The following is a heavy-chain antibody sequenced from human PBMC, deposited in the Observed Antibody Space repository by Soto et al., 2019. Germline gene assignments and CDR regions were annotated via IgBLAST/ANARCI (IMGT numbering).Heavy chain of an antibody. CDR1: GGSLSSHY. J-gene: IGHJ5*02. D-gene: IGHD6-25*01. CDR2: VYFSGNT. V-gene: IGHV4-59*11. Sequence: PSETLSLICTVSGGSLSSHYWTWIRQSPGKGLEWIGYVYFSGNTNYNPSLKSRVTISIDTSKNQFSLRLASVTAADTAFYYCGSVRPSGYVLSWGQGTLVTVSS. CDR3: GSVRPSGYVLS.